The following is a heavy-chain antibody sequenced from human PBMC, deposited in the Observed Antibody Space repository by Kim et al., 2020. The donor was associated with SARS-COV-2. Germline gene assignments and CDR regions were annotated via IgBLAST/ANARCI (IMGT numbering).Heavy chain of an antibody. Sequence: GGSLRLSCAASGFTFSSYAMHWVRQAPGKGLEYVSAISSNGGSTYYANSVKGRFTISRDNSKNTLYLQMGSLRAEDMAVYYCARVVDGSYDYYGMDVWGQGTTVTVSS. J-gene: IGHJ6*02. CDR3: ARVVDGSYDYYGMDV. CDR1: GFTFSSYA. D-gene: IGHD1-26*01. V-gene: IGHV3-64*01. CDR2: ISSNGGST.